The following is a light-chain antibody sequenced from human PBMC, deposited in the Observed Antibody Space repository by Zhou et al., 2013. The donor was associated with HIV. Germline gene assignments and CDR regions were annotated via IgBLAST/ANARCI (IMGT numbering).Light chain of an antibody. V-gene: IGKV1-5*03. Sequence: DIQLTQSPSFLSASVGDRVTITCRASQSIDNWLAWYQHKPGKAPKVLIYKASNLETGVPSRFSGSGSGTEFTLTISSLQPDDFATYYCQQYDSYPWTFGQGTRVEIK. CDR1: QSIDNW. J-gene: IGKJ1*01. CDR3: QQYDSYPWT. CDR2: KAS.